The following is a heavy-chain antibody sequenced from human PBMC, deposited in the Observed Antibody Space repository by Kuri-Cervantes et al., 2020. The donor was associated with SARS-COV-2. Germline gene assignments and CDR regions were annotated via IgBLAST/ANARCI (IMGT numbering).Heavy chain of an antibody. CDR2: INHSGST. J-gene: IGHJ4*02. Sequence: SQTLSLTCAVYGGSFSGYYWSWIRQPPGKGLEWIGEINHSGSTNYNPSLKSRVTISVDTSKNQFSLKLSSVTAADTAVYYCARALLIYGGDFDYWGKGTLVTVSS. CDR3: ARALLIYGGDFDY. D-gene: IGHD4-23*01. CDR1: GGSFSGYY. V-gene: IGHV4-34*01.